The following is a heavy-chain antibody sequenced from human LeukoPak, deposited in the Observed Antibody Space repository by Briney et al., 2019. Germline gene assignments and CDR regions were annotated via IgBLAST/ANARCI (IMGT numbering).Heavy chain of an antibody. CDR3: ARGRYYYDSSDPAYFDY. Sequence: PSETLSLTCTVSYGSISSYYWSWIRQPAGKGLKWIGRIHTSGSTNYNPSLKSRVTMSVDTSKNQFSLKLSSVTAADTAVYYCARGRYYYDSSDPAYFDYWGQGTLVTVSS. J-gene: IGHJ4*02. CDR1: YGSISSYY. CDR2: IHTSGST. D-gene: IGHD3-22*01. V-gene: IGHV4-4*07.